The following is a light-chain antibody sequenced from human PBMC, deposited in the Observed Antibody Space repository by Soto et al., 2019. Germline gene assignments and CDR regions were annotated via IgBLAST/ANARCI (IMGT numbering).Light chain of an antibody. J-gene: IGKJ1*01. CDR1: QSVTANY. CDR2: AAS. CDR3: LQYGIPLWT. V-gene: IGKV3-20*01. Sequence: EIALTQSPGTLSLSPGERATLSCRASQSVTANYLAWYQQKPGQAPRLLIYAASVGATGIPDRFSGSGSGTAFTLTISRLEPEDSAVYYCLQYGIPLWTFGQGTKVEIK.